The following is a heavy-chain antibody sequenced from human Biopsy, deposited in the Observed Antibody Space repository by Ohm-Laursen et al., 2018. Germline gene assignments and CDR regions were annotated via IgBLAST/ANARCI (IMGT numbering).Heavy chain of an antibody. CDR1: GFTFDDYG. D-gene: IGHD3-9*01. Sequence: SLGLSCTASGFTFDDYGMHWVRQAPGKGLEWVSLISWDGTSTYYADSVKGRFTISRDNSKNSLYLQMNSLRVEDTALYYCARAFRGQYFYYYYGMDVWGQGTTVTVSS. CDR3: ARAFRGQYFYYYYGMDV. V-gene: IGHV3-43D*04. CDR2: ISWDGTST. J-gene: IGHJ6*02.